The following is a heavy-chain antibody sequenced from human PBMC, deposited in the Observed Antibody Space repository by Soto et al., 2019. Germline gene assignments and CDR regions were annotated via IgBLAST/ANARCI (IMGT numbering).Heavy chain of an antibody. J-gene: IGHJ4*02. Sequence: SETLSLTCTVSGDSLSPYYWSWIRRPPGRALEWIGYVFSGGNTHYNPSLKSRVTMSLETSKNQVFLNLTSVTAADTAVYYCASMMIAPAVTFDYLGQGTLVTVSS. CDR2: VFSGGNT. CDR1: GDSLSPYY. D-gene: IGHD6-13*01. V-gene: IGHV4-4*09. CDR3: ASMMIAPAVTFDY.